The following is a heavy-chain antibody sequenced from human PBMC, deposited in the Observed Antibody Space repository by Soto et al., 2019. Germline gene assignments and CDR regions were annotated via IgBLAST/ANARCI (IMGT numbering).Heavy chain of an antibody. V-gene: IGHV1-18*01. D-gene: IGHD5-12*01. J-gene: IGHJ6*04. CDR1: GYTFTSYG. Sequence: ASVKVSCKASGYTFTSYGISWVRQAPGQGLEWMGWISAYNGNTNYAQKLQGRVTMTTDTSTSTAYMELRSLRSDDTAVYYCARGGYSGYDPRRLAFDIWGKGTTVTVSS. CDR3: ARGGYSGYDPRRLAFDI. CDR2: ISAYNGNT.